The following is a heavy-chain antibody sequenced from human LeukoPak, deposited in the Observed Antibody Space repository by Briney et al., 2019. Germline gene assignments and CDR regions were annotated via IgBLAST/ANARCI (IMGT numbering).Heavy chain of an antibody. CDR2: INHSGST. D-gene: IGHD3-3*01. J-gene: IGHJ5*02. CDR3: ARAGFDFWSGYYNWFDP. V-gene: IGHV4-34*01. Sequence: SETLSLTCAVYGGSFSGYYWSWIRQPPGKGLEWIGEINHSGSTNYNPPLKSRVTISVDTSKNQFSLKLSSVTAADTAVYYCARAGFDFWSGYYNWFDPWGQGTLVTVSS. CDR1: GGSFSGYY.